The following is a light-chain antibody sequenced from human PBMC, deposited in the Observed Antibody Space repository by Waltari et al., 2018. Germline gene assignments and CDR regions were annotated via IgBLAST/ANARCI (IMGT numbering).Light chain of an antibody. CDR1: QSVGSSS. V-gene: IGKV3-20*01. J-gene: IGKJ1*01. Sequence: EIVLTQSPATASLSPGERVTLPCRASQSVGSSSLAWYQQKPGQAPRLVIYRASRRATGIPDRFSGSGSGTDFSLTISRLEPEDFAVYYCQQHGTLPATFGQGTKVEIK. CDR3: QQHGTLPAT. CDR2: RAS.